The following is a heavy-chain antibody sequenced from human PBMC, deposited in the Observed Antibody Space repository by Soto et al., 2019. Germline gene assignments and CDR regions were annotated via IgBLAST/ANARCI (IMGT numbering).Heavy chain of an antibody. D-gene: IGHD3-16*01. CDR3: ARAMGDWGTYYYYGLDV. Sequence: SETLSLTCTVSGDSITNNNFYWGWVRQPPGKGLDWIGNIYYLGNTFYNPSLRSRVTMSADTSKNKFSLNLSSVTAADTAIYYCARAMGDWGTYYYYGLDVWGQGTTVTVSS. V-gene: IGHV4-39*07. CDR2: IYYLGNT. CDR1: GDSITNNNFY. J-gene: IGHJ6*02.